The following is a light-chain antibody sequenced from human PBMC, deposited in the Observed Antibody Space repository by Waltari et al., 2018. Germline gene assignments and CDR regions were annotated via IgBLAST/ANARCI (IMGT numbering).Light chain of an antibody. CDR2: DNT. Sequence: QSVLTQPPSVSGAPGQKVTIPCTGGSSNFGAGYDVHWSKQFPGTSPKLLIFDNTTRPSGVPGRFSGSRSGTSASLAISGLQSEDEAVYYCQSFDSSLSASVFGGGTKLTVL. CDR1: SSNFGAGYD. J-gene: IGLJ2*01. CDR3: QSFDSSLSASV. V-gene: IGLV1-40*01.